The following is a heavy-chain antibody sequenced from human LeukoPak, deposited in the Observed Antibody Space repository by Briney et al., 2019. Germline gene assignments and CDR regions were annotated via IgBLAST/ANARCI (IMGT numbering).Heavy chain of an antibody. CDR3: ARSWELPPFDY. Sequence: GGSLRLPCAASGFTFSSYSMNWVRQAPGKGLEWVSSISSSSSYIYYADSVKGRFTISRDNAKNSLYLQMNSLRAEDTAVYYCARSWELPPFDYWGQGTLVTVSS. CDR1: GFTFSSYS. D-gene: IGHD1-26*01. CDR2: ISSSSSYI. V-gene: IGHV3-21*01. J-gene: IGHJ4*02.